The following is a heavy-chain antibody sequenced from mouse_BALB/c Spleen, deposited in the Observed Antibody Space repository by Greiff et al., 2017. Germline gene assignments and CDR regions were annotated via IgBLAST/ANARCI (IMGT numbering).Heavy chain of an antibody. J-gene: IGHJ3*01. Sequence: EVKLQESGPELVKPGASMKISCKASGYSFTGYTMNWVKQSHGKNLEWIGLINPYNGGTSYNQKFKGKATLTVDKSSSTAYMELLSLTSEDSAVYYCACGIYYYGSSHGGFAYWGQGTLVTVSA. D-gene: IGHD1-1*01. CDR3: ACGIYYYGSSHGGFAY. CDR1: GYSFTGYT. V-gene: IGHV1-18*01. CDR2: INPYNGGT.